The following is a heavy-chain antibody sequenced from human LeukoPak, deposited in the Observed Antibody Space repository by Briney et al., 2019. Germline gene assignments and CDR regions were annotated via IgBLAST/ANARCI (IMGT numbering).Heavy chain of an antibody. CDR1: GFSFSSYW. CDR3: ARALGYYYYYMDV. CDR2: IKQDESER. V-gene: IGHV3-7*01. J-gene: IGHJ6*03. D-gene: IGHD3-16*01. Sequence: PGGSLRLSCEASGFSFSSYWMTWVRQPPGKGPEWVANIKQDESERYSVDSVKGRFTISRDNAKNSLYLQTNSLRAEDTAVYYCARALGYYYYYMDVWGKGTTVTVSS.